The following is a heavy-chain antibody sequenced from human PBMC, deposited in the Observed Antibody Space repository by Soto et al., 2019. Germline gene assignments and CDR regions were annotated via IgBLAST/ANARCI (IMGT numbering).Heavy chain of an antibody. V-gene: IGHV4-34*01. D-gene: IGHD6-6*01. CDR3: ARGKGAARGLFHLFEP. J-gene: IGHJ5*02. Sequence: SETLSLTCAVYGGSFSGHYWRWIRQPPGKGLEWIGEINHSGSTNYNPSLKSRVTISVDTSKNQFSLKLSSVTAADTAVYYCARGKGAARGLFHLFEPLVQGSLVTGSS. CDR2: INHSGST. CDR1: GGSFSGHY.